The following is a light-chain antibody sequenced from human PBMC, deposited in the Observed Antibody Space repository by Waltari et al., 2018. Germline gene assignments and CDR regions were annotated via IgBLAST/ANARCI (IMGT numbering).Light chain of an antibody. CDR1: QSISSW. Sequence: DIHMTQSPSTLSVSVGDRVTIPCRASQSISSWLAWYQQKPGKAPKLLIYKASSLESGVPSRFSGSGSGTEFTLTISSLQPDDFATYYCQQYNSYWTFGQGTKVEIK. V-gene: IGKV1-5*03. CDR2: KAS. J-gene: IGKJ1*01. CDR3: QQYNSYWT.